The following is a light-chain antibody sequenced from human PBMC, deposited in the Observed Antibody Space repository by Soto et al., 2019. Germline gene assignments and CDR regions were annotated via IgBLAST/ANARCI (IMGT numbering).Light chain of an antibody. CDR1: QSSSTY. V-gene: IGKV1-39*01. CDR3: QQSYSNPTWT. J-gene: IGKJ1*01. Sequence: DIPLTPSPSSLSASLGDRVTITCRARQSSSTYVNWYQHKPGEAPKLLVYDSSTLPTGVPSRFSGSGFRAEFTLTISGLQPEDLATYYCQQSYSNPTWTFGQGTKGDI. CDR2: DSS.